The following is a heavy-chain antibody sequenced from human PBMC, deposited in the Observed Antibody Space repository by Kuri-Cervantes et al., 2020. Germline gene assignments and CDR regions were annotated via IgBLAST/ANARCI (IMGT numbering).Heavy chain of an antibody. CDR1: GGSISSSSYY. V-gene: IGHV4-39*07. J-gene: IGHJ4*02. CDR3: ARTGTGGSIEYYFDY. CDR2: IYHSGST. Sequence: SETLSLTCTVSGGSISSSSYYWGWIRQPPGKGLEWIGSIYHSGSTYYNPSLKSRVTISVDTSKNQFSLKLSSVTAADTAVYYCARTGTGGSIEYYFDYWGQGTLVTVSS. D-gene: IGHD7-27*01.